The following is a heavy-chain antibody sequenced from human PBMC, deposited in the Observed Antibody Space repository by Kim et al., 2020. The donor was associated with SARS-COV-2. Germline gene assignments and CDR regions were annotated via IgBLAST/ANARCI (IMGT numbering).Heavy chain of an antibody. CDR3: AKDIVVVPAAMILPGGMDV. J-gene: IGHJ6*02. CDR1: GFTFSSYA. V-gene: IGHV3-23*03. D-gene: IGHD2-2*01. Sequence: GGSLRLSCAASGFTFSSYAMSWVRQAPGKGLEWVSVIYSGGSSTYYADSVKGRFTISRDNSKNTLYLQMNSLRAEDTAVYYCAKDIVVVPAAMILPGGMDVWGQGTTVTDSS. CDR2: IYSGGSST.